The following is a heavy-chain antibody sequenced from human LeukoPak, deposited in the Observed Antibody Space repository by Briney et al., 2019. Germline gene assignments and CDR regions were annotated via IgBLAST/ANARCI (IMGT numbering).Heavy chain of an antibody. CDR3: AKDAWGKVTRVDY. CDR2: ITGTDGST. Sequence: GGSLRLSCAASGFTFNTYVMSWVRQAPGKGLEWVSGITGTDGSTDYADSVKGRFTISRDNSKNTLYLQMNSLRADDTAVYFCAKDAWGKVTRVDYWGQGTLVTVSS. J-gene: IGHJ4*02. CDR1: GFTFNTYV. D-gene: IGHD4-17*01. V-gene: IGHV3-23*01.